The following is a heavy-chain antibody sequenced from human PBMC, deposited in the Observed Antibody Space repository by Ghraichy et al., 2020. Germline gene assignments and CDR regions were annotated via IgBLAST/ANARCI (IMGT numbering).Heavy chain of an antibody. CDR1: GGSINSYVYP. Sequence: SETLSLTCAVSGGSINSYVYPWSWIRQPPGKGLEFIGYIYHNGGTYYNPSLKSRVTISVDRSRNQFSLKLSSVTAADTAVYYCARGGSLRVRPGVFNNWFDPWGQGTLVTVSS. CDR3: ARGGSLRVRPGVFNNWFDP. CDR2: IYHNGGT. V-gene: IGHV4-30-2*01. D-gene: IGHD3-3*01. J-gene: IGHJ5*02.